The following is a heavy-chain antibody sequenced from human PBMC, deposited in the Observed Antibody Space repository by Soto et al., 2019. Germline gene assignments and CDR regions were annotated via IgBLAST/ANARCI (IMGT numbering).Heavy chain of an antibody. Sequence: KPSETLSLTCTVSGGSISSYYWSWIRQPPGKGLEWIGYIYYSGSTNYNPSLKSRVTISVDTSKNQFSLKLSSVTAADTAVYYCATENVDNWFDPWGQGTLVTGSS. J-gene: IGHJ5*02. CDR2: IYYSGST. CDR3: ATENVDNWFDP. D-gene: IGHD2-15*01. CDR1: GGSISSYY. V-gene: IGHV4-59*01.